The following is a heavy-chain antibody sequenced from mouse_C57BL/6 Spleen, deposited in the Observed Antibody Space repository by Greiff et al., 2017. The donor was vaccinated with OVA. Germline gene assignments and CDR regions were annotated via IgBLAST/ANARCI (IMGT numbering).Heavy chain of an antibody. V-gene: IGHV5-17*01. CDR3: ARRIYYGHDGGNYFDY. CDR2: ISSGSSTI. Sequence: EVKLMESGGGLVKPGGSLKLSCAASGFTFSDYGMHWVRQAPEKGLEWVAYISSGSSTIYYADTVKGRFTLSRDNAKNTLFLQMTSLRSEDTAMYYCARRIYYGHDGGNYFDYWGQGTTLTVSS. D-gene: IGHD2-2*01. J-gene: IGHJ2*01. CDR1: GFTFSDYG.